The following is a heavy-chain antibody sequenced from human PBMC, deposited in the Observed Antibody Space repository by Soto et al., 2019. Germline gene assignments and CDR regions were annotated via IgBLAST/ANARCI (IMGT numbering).Heavy chain of an antibody. J-gene: IGHJ6*02. D-gene: IGHD2-15*01. CDR1: GFTVSSNY. Sequence: EVQLVESGGGLVQPGGSLRLSCAASGFTVSSNYMSWVRQAPGKGLEWVSVIYSGGSTYYADSVKGRFTISRDNSKNTLYLQMNSLRAEDTAVYYCASSPRLPYYYGMDVWGQGTTVTVSS. CDR3: ASSPRLPYYYGMDV. V-gene: IGHV3-66*01. CDR2: IYSGGST.